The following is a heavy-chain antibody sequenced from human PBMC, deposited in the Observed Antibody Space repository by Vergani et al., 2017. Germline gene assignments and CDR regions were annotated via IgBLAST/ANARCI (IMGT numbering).Heavy chain of an antibody. Sequence: EVQLLESGGGLVQPGGSLRLSCAASGFTFSTYAMTWVRQAPGKGLEWVSTISSDGGSTYYADSVKGRFTISRDNSKNTLSLQMNSLTAEDTAIYYCVKDKIDLGSYFFDSWGHGILVTVSS. CDR2: ISSDGGST. D-gene: IGHD2/OR15-2a*01. J-gene: IGHJ4*01. CDR1: GFTFSTYA. CDR3: VKDKIDLGSYFFDS. V-gene: IGHV3-23*01.